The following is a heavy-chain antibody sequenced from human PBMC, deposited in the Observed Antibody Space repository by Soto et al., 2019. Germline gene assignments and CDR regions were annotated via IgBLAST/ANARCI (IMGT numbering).Heavy chain of an antibody. CDR3: AKDSGYYDILPYGMDV. V-gene: IGHV3-23*01. CDR2: ISGSGGST. D-gene: IGHD3-9*01. J-gene: IGHJ6*02. CDR1: GFTFSSYA. Sequence: EVQLLESGGGLVQPGGSLRLSCAASGFTFSSYAMSWVRQAPGKGLEWVSAISGSGGSTYYTDSVKGRFTISRDNSKITLYLQMNSLRAEDTAVYYCAKDSGYYDILPYGMDVWGQGTTVTVSS.